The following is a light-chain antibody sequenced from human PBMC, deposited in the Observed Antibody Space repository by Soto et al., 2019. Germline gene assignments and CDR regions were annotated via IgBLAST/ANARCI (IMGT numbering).Light chain of an antibody. CDR1: QGISSY. J-gene: IGKJ4*01. V-gene: IGKV1-8*01. CDR2: AAS. Sequence: AIRMTQSPSSLSASTGDRVTITCRAIQGISSYLAWYQQKPGKAPKLLIYAASTLQSGVRSRFSGSGSGTDFTLTISCLQSEDFATYYCQQYYSYPLTFGGGTKVEIK. CDR3: QQYYSYPLT.